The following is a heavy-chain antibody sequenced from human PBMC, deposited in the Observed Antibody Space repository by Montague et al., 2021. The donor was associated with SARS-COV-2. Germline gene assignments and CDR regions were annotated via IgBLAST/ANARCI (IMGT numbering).Heavy chain of an antibody. CDR3: ARDLLGSGWYGFDY. CDR1: GFTFSSYA. Sequence: SLRLSCAASGFTFSSYAVHWVRQAPGKGLEWVAVISYDGSNKYYADSVKGRFTISRDNSKNTLYLQMNSLRAEDTAVYYCARDLLGSGWYGFDYWGQGTLVTVSS. V-gene: IGHV3-30-3*01. J-gene: IGHJ4*02. D-gene: IGHD6-19*01. CDR2: ISYDGSNK.